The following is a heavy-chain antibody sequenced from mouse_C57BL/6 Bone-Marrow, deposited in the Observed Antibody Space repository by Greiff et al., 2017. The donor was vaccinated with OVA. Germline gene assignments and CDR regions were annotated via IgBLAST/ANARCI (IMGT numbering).Heavy chain of an antibody. J-gene: IGHJ4*01. CDR1: GFSFNTYA. V-gene: IGHV10-1*01. CDR3: VRHSQDYGSSYEAMDY. CDR2: IRSKSNNYAT. Sequence: EVQRVESGGGLVQPKGSLKLSCAASGFSFNTYAMNWVRQAPGKGLEWVARIRSKSNNYATYYADSVKDRFTISRDDSESMLYLQMNNLKTEDTAMYYWVRHSQDYGSSYEAMDYWGQGTSVTVSS. D-gene: IGHD1-1*01.